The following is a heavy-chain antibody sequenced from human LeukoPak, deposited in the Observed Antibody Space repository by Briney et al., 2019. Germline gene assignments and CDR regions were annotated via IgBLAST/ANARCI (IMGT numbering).Heavy chain of an antibody. J-gene: IGHJ4*02. D-gene: IGHD3-16*01. CDR1: GFTISDHW. CDR2: IKTDGSWT. V-gene: IGHV3-74*01. CDR3: VRGVGGSSYLDY. Sequence: GGSLRVSCAASGFTISDHWMHWVRQVPGKGLVWVSRIKTDGSWTNDADSVKGRFTISRDNAENTLYLQMNSLRVEDTAVYYCVRGVGGSSYLDYWGQGALVTVSS.